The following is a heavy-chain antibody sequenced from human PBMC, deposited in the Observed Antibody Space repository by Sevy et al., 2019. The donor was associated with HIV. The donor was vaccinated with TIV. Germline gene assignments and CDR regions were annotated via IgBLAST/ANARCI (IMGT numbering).Heavy chain of an antibody. CDR3: ARGGSGSFDPFYYYYDMDV. CDR2: ISYDGHMK. V-gene: IGHV3-30-3*01. D-gene: IGHD3-10*01. CDR1: GFTFSTHA. Sequence: GGSLRLSCTASGFTFSTHAAHWVRQAPGKGLEWVAVISYDGHMKYYADSVKGQFTISRDNSKSALYMDMNSLRPDDTARYYCARGGSGSFDPFYYYYDMDVWGQGTTVTVSS. J-gene: IGHJ6*02.